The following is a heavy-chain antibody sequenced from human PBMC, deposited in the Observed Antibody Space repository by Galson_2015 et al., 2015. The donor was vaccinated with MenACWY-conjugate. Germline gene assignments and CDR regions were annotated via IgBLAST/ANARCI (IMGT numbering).Heavy chain of an antibody. D-gene: IGHD6-6*01. V-gene: IGHV5-51*03. J-gene: IGHJ4*02. CDR1: GYSFTSYW. CDR3: ASRIAAYSGPPDNFDY. Sequence: QSGAEVKKPGESLKISCKGSGYSFTSYWIGWVRQMPGKGLEWMGIIYPGDSDTRYSPSFQGQVTISADKSISTAYLQWSSLKASDTAMYYCASRIAAYSGPPDNFDYWGQGTLVTVSS. CDR2: IYPGDSDT.